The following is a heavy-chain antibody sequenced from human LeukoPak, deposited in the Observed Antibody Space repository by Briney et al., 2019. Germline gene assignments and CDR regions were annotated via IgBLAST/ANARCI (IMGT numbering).Heavy chain of an antibody. CDR1: GGSISSYY. D-gene: IGHD3-16*02. CDR2: IYYSGST. V-gene: IGHV4-59*01. J-gene: IGHJ1*01. CDR3: ARAEMITFGGAIVTYYFQH. Sequence: SETVSLTCTVSGGSISSYYWSWIRQPPGKGLEWIGYIYYSGSTNYNPSLKSRVTISVDTSKNQFSLKLSSVTAADTAVYYCARAEMITFGGAIVTYYFQHWGQGTLVTVSS.